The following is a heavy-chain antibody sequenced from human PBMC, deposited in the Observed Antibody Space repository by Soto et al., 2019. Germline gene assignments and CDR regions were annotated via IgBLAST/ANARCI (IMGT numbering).Heavy chain of an antibody. V-gene: IGHV3-49*03. CDR2: ISTKVYGGTR. CDR1: GFTFGDYA. J-gene: IGHJ6*02. Sequence: GGSLRLSCTTSGFTFGDYAVSWFRQAPGKGLEWIAFISTKVYGGTREYAASVIGRFTISRDDSKTIAYLQMNGLKTDDTAVYYCARDWPHPTYFYYGVDVWGQGTKVTVSS. CDR3: ARDWPHPTYFYYGVDV.